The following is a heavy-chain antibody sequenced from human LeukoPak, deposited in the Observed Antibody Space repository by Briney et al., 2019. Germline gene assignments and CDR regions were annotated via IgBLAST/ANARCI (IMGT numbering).Heavy chain of an antibody. D-gene: IGHD3-10*01. CDR3: ARDSRYNNVGDY. CDR2: INPNSGGT. Sequence: ASVKVSCKASGYSFIDYYIHWVRQAPGQGLEWMGWINPNSGGTNYAQKFQGRVTMTRDTSISTAYMELSRQRSDDTAVYFCARDSRYNNVGDYWGQGTLVTVSS. CDR1: GYSFIDYY. V-gene: IGHV1-2*02. J-gene: IGHJ4*02.